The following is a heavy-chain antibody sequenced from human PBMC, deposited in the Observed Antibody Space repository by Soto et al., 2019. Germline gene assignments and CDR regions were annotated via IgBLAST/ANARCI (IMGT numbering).Heavy chain of an antibody. J-gene: IGHJ6*02. CDR1: GGSINNGGYY. V-gene: IGHV4-31*03. CDR2: IYYSGIT. D-gene: IGHD1-1*01. CDR3: ARDRPGNGYYYYGMDV. Sequence: PSETLSLTCTVSGGSINNGGYYWSWIRQHPGKGLEWIGNIYYSGITYYNPSLKSRISISVDTSKNQFSLKLSSVTAADTAVYYCARDRPGNGYYYYGMDVWGQGTTVTVSS.